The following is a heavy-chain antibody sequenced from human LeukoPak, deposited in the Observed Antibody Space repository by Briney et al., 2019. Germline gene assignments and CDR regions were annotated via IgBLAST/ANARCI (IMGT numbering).Heavy chain of an antibody. V-gene: IGHV3-23*01. CDR1: GFTFGSYA. Sequence: GGSLRLSCAASGFTFGSYAMSWVRQAPGKGLEWVSAISGSGGGTYYANSVKGRFTLSRDNSKNMLFLQMNSLRAEDTAIYYCAKGSLGYPYYFDYWGQGTLVTVSS. CDR2: ISGSGGGT. J-gene: IGHJ4*02. CDR3: AKGSLGYPYYFDY. D-gene: IGHD6-13*01.